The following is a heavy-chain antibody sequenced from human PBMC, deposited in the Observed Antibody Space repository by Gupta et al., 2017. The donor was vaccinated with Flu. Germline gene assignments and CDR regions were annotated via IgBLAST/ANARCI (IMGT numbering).Heavy chain of an antibody. Sequence: YMHWVRQAPGQGLEWMGWINPNSGGTNYAQKFQGRVTMTRDTSISTAYMELSRLRSDDTAVYYCARDFDGANDGDYVFGFWGQGTLVTVSS. CDR1: Y. V-gene: IGHV1-2*02. CDR2: INPNSGGT. J-gene: IGHJ4*02. CDR3: ARDFDGANDGDYVFGF. D-gene: IGHD4-17*01.